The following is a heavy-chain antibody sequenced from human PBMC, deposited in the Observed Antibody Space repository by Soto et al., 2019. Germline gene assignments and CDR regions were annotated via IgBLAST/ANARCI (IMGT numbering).Heavy chain of an antibody. CDR1: VFTFSTYS. V-gene: IGHV3-21*01. J-gene: IGHJ5*02. D-gene: IGHD4-17*01. CDR2: ISTTSSYI. Sequence: GGSLRLSCAASVFTFSTYSMNWVRQAPGKRLEWVSSISTTSSYIYYADSVKGRFTISRDNAKNSLYLQMNSLRAEDTAVYYCARDPGDYDPWGQGTLVTVSS. CDR3: ARDPGDYDP.